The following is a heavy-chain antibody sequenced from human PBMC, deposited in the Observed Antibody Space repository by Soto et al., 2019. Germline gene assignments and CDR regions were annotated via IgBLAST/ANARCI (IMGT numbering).Heavy chain of an antibody. V-gene: IGHV4-34*01. CDR2: INHSGST. CDR1: GGSFSGYY. Sequence: SETLSLTCAVYGGSFSGYYWSWIRQPPGKGLEWIGEINHSGSTNYNPSLKSRVTISVDTSKNQFSLKLSSVTAADTAVYYCARVIAAAGPTFDYWGQGTLVT. D-gene: IGHD6-13*01. J-gene: IGHJ4*02. CDR3: ARVIAAAGPTFDY.